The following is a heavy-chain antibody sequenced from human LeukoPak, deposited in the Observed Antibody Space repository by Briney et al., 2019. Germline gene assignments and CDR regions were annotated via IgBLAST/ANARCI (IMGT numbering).Heavy chain of an antibody. CDR2: ISTSTTYT. Sequence: GGSLRLSCAASGFTFSTYSMNWVRQAPGKGLEYISTISTSTTYTYYADSVKGRFTISRDNSKNTLYLQMNSLRAEDTAVYYCAKDLWQVYYDSSGYPDYWGQGTLVTVSS. V-gene: IGHV3-21*01. D-gene: IGHD3-22*01. J-gene: IGHJ4*02. CDR3: AKDLWQVYYDSSGYPDY. CDR1: GFTFSTYS.